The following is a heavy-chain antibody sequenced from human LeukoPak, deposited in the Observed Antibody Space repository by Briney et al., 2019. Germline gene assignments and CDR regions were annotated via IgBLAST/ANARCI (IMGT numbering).Heavy chain of an antibody. CDR3: ARPYHYCTSTSCYYSFDI. Sequence: AGGSLRLSCAASGFTFRTYSMNWVRQAPGKGLEWVSSISSSSTYMYCADSVKGRFTISRDTSKNTLYLQMSSLRAEDTAVYYCARPYHYCTSTSCYYSFDIWGLGTTVTVSS. CDR1: GFTFRTYS. V-gene: IGHV3-21*04. J-gene: IGHJ3*02. CDR2: ISSSSTYM. D-gene: IGHD2-2*01.